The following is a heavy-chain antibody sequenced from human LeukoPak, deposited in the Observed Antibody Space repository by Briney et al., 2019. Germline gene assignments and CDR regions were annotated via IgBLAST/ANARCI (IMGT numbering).Heavy chain of an antibody. V-gene: IGHV4-30-4*08. CDR2: IYYSGNT. J-gene: IGHJ4*02. D-gene: IGHD3-3*01. CDR3: ARSSADYDFWSGYPLLFDY. CDR1: GGSISSGDYY. Sequence: PSQTLSLXCTISGGSISSGDYYWSWIRQPPVKGLEWIGYIYYSGNTYYNPSLKSRVTISVDTSKNQFYLKLSSVTAADTAVYYCARSSADYDFWSGYPLLFDYWGQGTLVTVSS.